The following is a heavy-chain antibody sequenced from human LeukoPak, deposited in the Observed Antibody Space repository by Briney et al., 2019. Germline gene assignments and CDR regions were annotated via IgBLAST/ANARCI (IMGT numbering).Heavy chain of an antibody. Sequence: GGCLSLSCAPFAPTVSNKYMSWVRQAPGEWLGGSSINYSGGNTCYADSVKATFTISRDNSKNTAYLQMNSQRGENTAVYYCATITVTQFDPWGQGNLVTVSS. CDR3: ATITVTQFDP. J-gene: IGHJ5*02. V-gene: IGHV3-66*01. CDR1: APTVSNKY. D-gene: IGHD4-11*01. CDR2: NYSGGNT.